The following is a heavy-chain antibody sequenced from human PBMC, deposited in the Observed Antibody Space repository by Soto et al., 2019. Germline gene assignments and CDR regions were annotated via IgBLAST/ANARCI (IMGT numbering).Heavy chain of an antibody. Sequence: SETLSLTCTVSGGSISSYYWSWIRQPPGKGLEWIGYIYYSGSTNYNPSLKSRVTKSVDTSKNQFSLKLSSVTAADTAVYYCARGPYWNSRFDYWGQGTLVTVSS. CDR3: ARGPYWNSRFDY. J-gene: IGHJ4*02. V-gene: IGHV4-59*01. CDR1: GGSISSYY. D-gene: IGHD1-7*01. CDR2: IYYSGST.